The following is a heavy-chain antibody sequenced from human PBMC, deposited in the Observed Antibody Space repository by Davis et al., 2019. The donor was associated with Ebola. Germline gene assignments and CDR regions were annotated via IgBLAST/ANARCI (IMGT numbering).Heavy chain of an antibody. D-gene: IGHD2/OR15-2a*01. CDR1: GFTFSNAW. V-gene: IGHV3-23*01. CDR3: ARAVIGFPPDY. CDR2: ISGSGGST. J-gene: IGHJ4*02. Sequence: PGGSLRLSCAASGFTFSNAWMSWVRQAPGKGLEWVSAISGSGGSTYYADSVKGRFTISRDNSKNTLYLQMNSLRAEDTAVYYCARAVIGFPPDYWGQGTLVTVSS.